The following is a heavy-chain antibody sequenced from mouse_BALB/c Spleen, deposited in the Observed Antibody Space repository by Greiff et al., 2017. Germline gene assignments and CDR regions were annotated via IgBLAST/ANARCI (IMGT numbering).Heavy chain of an antibody. J-gene: IGHJ4*01. Sequence: VQLKESGAELARPGASVKLSCKASGYTFTDYYINWVKQRTGQGLEWIGEIYPGSGNTYYNEKFKGKATLTADKSSSTAYMQLSSLTSEDSAVYFCARVHGKDAMDYWGQGTSVTVSS. CDR2: IYPGSGNT. D-gene: IGHD2-1*01. CDR1: GYTFTDYY. CDR3: ARVHGKDAMDY. V-gene: IGHV1-77*01.